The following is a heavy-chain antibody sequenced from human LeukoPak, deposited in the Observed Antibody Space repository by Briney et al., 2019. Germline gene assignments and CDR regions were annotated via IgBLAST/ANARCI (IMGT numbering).Heavy chain of an antibody. Sequence: GGSLRLSCVASGFTFSRYDMHWVRQAPGKGLEWLAFVRFDGRETFYADSVKGRFTITRDNSENTLYLQMNSLRPEDTAVYYCASGYNFGHWYFDVWGLGTLVTVSS. CDR2: VRFDGRET. D-gene: IGHD5-18*01. V-gene: IGHV3-30*02. J-gene: IGHJ2*01. CDR3: ASGYNFGHWYFDV. CDR1: GFTFSRYD.